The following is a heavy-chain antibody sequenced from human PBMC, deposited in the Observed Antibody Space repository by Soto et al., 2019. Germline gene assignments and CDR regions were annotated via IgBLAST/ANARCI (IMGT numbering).Heavy chain of an antibody. D-gene: IGHD6-25*01. Sequence: EVQLLESGGGLVQPGRSLRLSCAASGFTFSSYAMSWVRQAPGKGLEWVSAISGSGGTTYYADSVNGRFTISRDNSKNTLFLQLNSLRAEDTAVYYCAKFFVETGGSSGWPWSFHYWGQGTLVTVSS. J-gene: IGHJ4*02. CDR1: GFTFSSYA. CDR2: ISGSGGTT. V-gene: IGHV3-23*01. CDR3: AKFFVETGGSSGWPWSFHY.